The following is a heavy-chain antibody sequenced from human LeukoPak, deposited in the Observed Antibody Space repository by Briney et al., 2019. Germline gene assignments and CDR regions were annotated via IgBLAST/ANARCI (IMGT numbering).Heavy chain of an antibody. J-gene: IGHJ4*02. CDR2: IYYSGST. V-gene: IGHV4-30-4*01. CDR3: ARVLWELPELHFDY. D-gene: IGHD1-26*01. Sequence: SESLSLTCTVSGGSVSSGDYCWSWIRQPPGKGLEWVGYIYYSGSTYYNPSLKSRVTISVDTSKNQFSLKLSSVTAADTAVYYCARVLWELPELHFDYWGQGTLVTVSP. CDR1: GGSVSSGDYC.